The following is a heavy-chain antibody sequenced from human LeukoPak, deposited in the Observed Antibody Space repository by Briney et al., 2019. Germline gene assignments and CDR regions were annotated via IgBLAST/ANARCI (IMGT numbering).Heavy chain of an antibody. J-gene: IGHJ4*02. CDR3: ATKGGDY. D-gene: IGHD3-16*01. CDR1: GFTFGSYW. V-gene: IGHV3-7*01. CDR2: INEDGGAK. Sequence: GRCLRLSCAASGFTFGSYWMSWVRQAPGKGLGWVANINEDGGAKYYVDSVKGRFTISRDNTKNSQYLQMNSLRVEDTAVYYCATKGGDYWGQGNLVTVSS.